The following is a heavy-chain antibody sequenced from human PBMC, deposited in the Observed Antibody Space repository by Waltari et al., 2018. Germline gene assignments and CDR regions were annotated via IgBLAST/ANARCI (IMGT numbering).Heavy chain of an antibody. D-gene: IGHD3-16*02. Sequence: QVQLVQSGAEVKKPGASVKVSCKTSGYTFTGYYIHWVRQAPGQGLEWMGWINPNSGDTNYAQNFQGSVTMTRDTSTSTAYMELRRLRSDDTAVYYCARTFWGSYPLFDYWGQGTLVTVSS. CDR2: INPNSGDT. CDR3: ARTFWGSYPLFDY. J-gene: IGHJ4*02. V-gene: IGHV1-2*02. CDR1: GYTFTGYY.